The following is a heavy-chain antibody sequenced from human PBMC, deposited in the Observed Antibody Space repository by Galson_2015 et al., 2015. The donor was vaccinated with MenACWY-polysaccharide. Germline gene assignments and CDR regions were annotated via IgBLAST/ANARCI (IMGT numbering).Heavy chain of an antibody. CDR2: IQYDGSQK. D-gene: IGHD6-19*01. V-gene: IGHV3-33*01. J-gene: IGHJ4*02. Sequence: SLRLSCAASGLKFRGSGMHWVRQAPGKGLEWVAVIQYDGSQKRYIDSVKGRFTISRDNSKNTLYLEMNSLKTEDTAMYYCVRAVPGAGPSWYIDYWGQGTQVTVSS. CDR1: GLKFRGSG. CDR3: VRAVPGAGPSWYIDY.